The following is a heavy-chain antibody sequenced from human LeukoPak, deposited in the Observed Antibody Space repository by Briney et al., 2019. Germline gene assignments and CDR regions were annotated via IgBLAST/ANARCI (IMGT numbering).Heavy chain of an antibody. V-gene: IGHV3-21*01. CDR1: GFTFSSNW. D-gene: IGHD2-15*01. CDR3: ARDGETFTRYCSGGSCYRKFDY. CDR2: ITSCNSYI. J-gene: IGHJ4*02. Sequence: GGSLRLSCAASGFTFSSNWMTWVRHAPGKGLEWVSSITSCNSYIYYAYSVKGQFTISRDTAKHSLYLQMNSLRAEDTAVYYCARDGETFTRYCSGGSCYRKFDYWGQGTLVTVSS.